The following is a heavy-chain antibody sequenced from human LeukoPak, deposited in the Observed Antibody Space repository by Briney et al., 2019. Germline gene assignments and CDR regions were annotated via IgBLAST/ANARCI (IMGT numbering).Heavy chain of an antibody. J-gene: IGHJ4*02. D-gene: IGHD1-26*01. CDR2: ISYDGSNK. CDR1: GFTFSSYA. CDR3: ATDLSGSYYYFDY. Sequence: PGGSLRLSCAASGFTFSSYAMHWVRQAPGKGLEWVAVISYDGSNKYYADSVKGRFTISRDNSKNTLYLQMNSLRAEDTAVYYCATDLSGSYYYFDYWGQGTLVTVSS. V-gene: IGHV3-30-3*01.